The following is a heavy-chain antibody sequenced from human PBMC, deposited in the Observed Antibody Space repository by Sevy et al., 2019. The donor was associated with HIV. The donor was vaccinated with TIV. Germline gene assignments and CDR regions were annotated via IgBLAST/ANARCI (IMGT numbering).Heavy chain of an antibody. Sequence: GGSLRLSCAASGFTFSTYGMHWVRQAPGKGLEWVAVMWFDGSNTYYADSVKGRFTISRGIAKNTLHLQMNSLIAEDTAVYYCARDLEFYDYGDYGPAFMPDYWGQGTLVTVSS. CDR1: GFTFSTYG. V-gene: IGHV3-33*01. D-gene: IGHD4-17*01. J-gene: IGHJ4*02. CDR3: ARDLEFYDYGDYGPAFMPDY. CDR2: MWFDGSNT.